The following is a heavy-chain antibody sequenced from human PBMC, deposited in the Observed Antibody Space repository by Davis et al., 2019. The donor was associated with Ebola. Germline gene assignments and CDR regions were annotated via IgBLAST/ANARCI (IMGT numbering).Heavy chain of an antibody. V-gene: IGHV3-7*01. Sequence: GESLKISCAASGFTFSSYWMSWVRQAPGKGLEWVANIKQDGSEKYYVDSVKGRFTISRDNAKNSLYLQMNSLRAEDTAVYYCARESYYYDSSGYLTLSSQFDYWGQGTLVTVSS. CDR1: GFTFSSYW. J-gene: IGHJ4*02. CDR3: ARESYYYDSSGYLTLSSQFDY. D-gene: IGHD3-22*01. CDR2: IKQDGSEK.